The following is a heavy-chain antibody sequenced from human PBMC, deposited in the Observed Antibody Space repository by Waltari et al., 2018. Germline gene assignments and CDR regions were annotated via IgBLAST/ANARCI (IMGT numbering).Heavy chain of an antibody. V-gene: IGHV3-21*06. Sequence: EVQLVESGGGLVKPGGSLRLSCAASGFTFSNSFMNWVRQAPGNGLEWNSSSSKSGDSRNYADSVKGRFTISRDNAKNSLYLEMNSLRVEDTAVYYCAKDIREYWGQGTLVTVSS. J-gene: IGHJ4*02. CDR2: SSKSGDSR. CDR3: AKDIREY. D-gene: IGHD3-3*02. CDR1: GFTFSNSF.